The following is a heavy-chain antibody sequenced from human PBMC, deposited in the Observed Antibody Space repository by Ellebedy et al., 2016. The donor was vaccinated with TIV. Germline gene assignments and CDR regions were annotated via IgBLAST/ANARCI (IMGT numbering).Heavy chain of an antibody. V-gene: IGHV3-30-3*01. J-gene: IGHJ4*02. D-gene: IGHD5-18*01. CDR3: AREGVINSYAAADS. CDR1: GFTFSSYV. Sequence: PGGSLRLSCAASGFTFSSYVMHWVRQAPGKGLEWVTIISYDGSNKYYADSVKGRFTISRDNSKHTVYLQMNSLRAEDTAIYYCAREGVINSYAAADSWGQGTLVTVST. CDR2: ISYDGSNK.